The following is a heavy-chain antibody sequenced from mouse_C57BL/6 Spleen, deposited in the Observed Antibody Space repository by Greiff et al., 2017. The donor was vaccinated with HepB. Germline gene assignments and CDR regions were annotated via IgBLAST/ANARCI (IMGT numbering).Heavy chain of an antibody. J-gene: IGHJ2*01. CDR3: NLSYSGSSLDY. Sequence: EVQLQQSGAELVRPGASVKLSCTASGFNIKDYYMHWVKQRPEQGLEWIGRIDPEDGDTEYAPKFQGKATMTADTSSNTAYLQLSSLTSEDTAVYYCNLSYSGSSLDYWGQGTTLTVSS. CDR2: IDPEDGDT. D-gene: IGHD1-1*01. V-gene: IGHV14-1*01. CDR1: GFNIKDYY.